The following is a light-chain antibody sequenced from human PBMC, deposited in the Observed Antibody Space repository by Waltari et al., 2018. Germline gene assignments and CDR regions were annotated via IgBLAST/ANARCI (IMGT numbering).Light chain of an antibody. CDR3: CSYAGSYTFV. Sequence: QSALTQPRSVSGSPGQSVTISCSGTSSDVGNYNFVSWYQQHPGNAPKLLIYDVVKRPSGVPDRFSCAKSGNTASRTISGLQTEDEADYYCCSYAGSYTFVFGGGTQLTVL. V-gene: IGLV2-11*01. CDR2: DVV. J-gene: IGLJ7*01. CDR1: SSDVGNYNF.